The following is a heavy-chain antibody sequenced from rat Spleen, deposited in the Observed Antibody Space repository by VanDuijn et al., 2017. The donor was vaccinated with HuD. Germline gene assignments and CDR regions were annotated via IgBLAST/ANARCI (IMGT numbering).Heavy chain of an antibody. CDR2: IWAGGTT. CDR1: GFSLNRNG. J-gene: IGHJ2*01. V-gene: IGHV2-72*01. CDR3: ARADIAAISTGGI. D-gene: IGHD1-2*01. Sequence: QVQLKESGPGLMQPSDTLSLTCTVSGFSLNRNGVGWVRQPLGKGLVWMGTIWAGGTTNYNSAVQSRLSISRDTSKSQLFLKVTSLQPEDTATYYCARADIAAISTGGIWGQGVMVTVSS.